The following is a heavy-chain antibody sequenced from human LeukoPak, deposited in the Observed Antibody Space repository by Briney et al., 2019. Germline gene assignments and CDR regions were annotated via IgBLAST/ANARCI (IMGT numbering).Heavy chain of an antibody. CDR2: ISYDGSNK. CDR3: AKGPLTEVAGSTWDY. V-gene: IGHV3-30-3*01. CDR1: GFTFSSYA. Sequence: GGSLRLSCAASGFTFSSYAMHWVRQAPGKGLEWVAVISYDGSNKYYADSVKGRFTISRDNSKNTLYLRMNSLRAEDTAVYYCAKGPLTEVAGSTWDYWGQGTLVTVSS. J-gene: IGHJ4*02. D-gene: IGHD6-19*01.